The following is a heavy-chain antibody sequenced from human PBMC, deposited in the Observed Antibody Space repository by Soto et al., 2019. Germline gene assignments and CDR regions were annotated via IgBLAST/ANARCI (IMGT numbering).Heavy chain of an antibody. V-gene: IGHV3-9*01. D-gene: IGHD3-9*01. Sequence: EVDLVESGGGLAQPGRFLRLSCVASGFTFDDHGMHWVRQIPGRGLEWVSGISWNSGSIGYAESVKGRFTIFRDNAKNSLYLEMNSLRQEDTALYYCVRDTSSGWHLKDHWGQGVQVSVSS. CDR1: GFTFDDHG. J-gene: IGHJ4*02. CDR2: ISWNSGSI. CDR3: VRDTSSGWHLKDH.